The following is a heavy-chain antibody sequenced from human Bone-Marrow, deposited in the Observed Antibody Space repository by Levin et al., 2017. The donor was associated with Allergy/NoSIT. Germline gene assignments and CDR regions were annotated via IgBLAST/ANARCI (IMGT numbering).Heavy chain of an antibody. J-gene: IGHJ2*01. CDR1: GFTFSSFA. CDR3: VKGPTGMTPNWWFDL. V-gene: IGHV3-30-3*01. CDR2: ISYDGSSQ. Sequence: AGGSLRLSCEASGFTFSSFAMHWVRQAPGKGLEWVAVISYDGSSQDYGDSVKGRFTVSRDNSRNTLDLRAASLRPEDTAVYYCVKGPTGMTPNWWFDLWGRGTLVAVSS. D-gene: IGHD1-1*01.